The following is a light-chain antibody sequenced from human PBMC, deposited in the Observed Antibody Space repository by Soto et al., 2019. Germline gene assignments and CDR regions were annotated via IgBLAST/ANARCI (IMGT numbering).Light chain of an antibody. J-gene: IGLJ1*01. Sequence: QSALTQPASVAGSPGQSITISCTGTSSDVGTYNLVSWYQQLPDKAPKLIIHEVNKRPSGVSTRFSGSKSGNTAYLTISGLQPDDDADYHCYSYAGSSTYVFGTGTKVNVL. CDR3: YSYAGSSTYV. CDR1: SSDVGTYNL. V-gene: IGLV2-23*02. CDR2: EVN.